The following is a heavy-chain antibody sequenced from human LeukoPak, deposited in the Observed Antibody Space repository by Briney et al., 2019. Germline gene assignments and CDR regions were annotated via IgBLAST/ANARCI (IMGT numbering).Heavy chain of an antibody. J-gene: IGHJ4*02. D-gene: IGHD5/OR15-5a*01. CDR2: IKQDGSEK. CDR1: GFTFSSYW. V-gene: IGHV3-7*03. CDR3: ASVGNGVYGTYYFDY. Sequence: GGSLRISCAASGFTFSSYWMSWVRQAPGKGLEWVANIKQDGSEKYYVDSVKGRFTISRDYAKNSLYLQMNSLRAEDTAVYYCASVGNGVYGTYYFDYWGQGTLVTVSS.